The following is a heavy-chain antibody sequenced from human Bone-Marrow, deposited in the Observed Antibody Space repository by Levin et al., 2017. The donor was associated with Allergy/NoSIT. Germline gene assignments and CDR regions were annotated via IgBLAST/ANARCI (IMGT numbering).Heavy chain of an antibody. CDR3: ATKAAASAFDY. J-gene: IGHJ4*02. V-gene: IGHV3-33*01. D-gene: IGHD6-13*01. Sequence: GGSLRLSCEASGFSFSNYAMYWVRQAPGKGLEWVSLIWYDGSAKFYADSVKGRFTISRDNSKNTLYLQMTSLRAEDTAIYYCATKAAASAFDYWGQGALVTVSS. CDR2: IWYDGSAK. CDR1: GFSFSNYA.